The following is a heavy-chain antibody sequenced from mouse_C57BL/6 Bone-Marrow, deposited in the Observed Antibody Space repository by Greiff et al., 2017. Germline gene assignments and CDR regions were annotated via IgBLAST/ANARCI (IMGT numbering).Heavy chain of an antibody. CDR3: ARSSTTVVKFDY. CDR1: GYAFSSSW. Sequence: VQLVESGPELVKPGASVKISCKASGYAFSSSWMNWVKQRPGKGLEWIGRIYPGDGDTNYNGKFKGKATLTADKSSSTAYMQLSSLTSEDSAVYFCARSSTTVVKFDYWGQGTTLTVSS. CDR2: IYPGDGDT. D-gene: IGHD1-1*01. J-gene: IGHJ2*01. V-gene: IGHV1-82*01.